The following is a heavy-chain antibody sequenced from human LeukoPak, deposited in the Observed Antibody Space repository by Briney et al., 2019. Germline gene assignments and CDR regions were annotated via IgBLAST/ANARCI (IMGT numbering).Heavy chain of an antibody. CDR2: IYHSGST. D-gene: IGHD3-10*01. CDR1: GYSISSGYY. Sequence: SETLSLTCTVSGYSISSGYYWGWIRQPPGKGLEWIGSIYHSGSTYYNPSLKSRVTISVDTSKNQFSLKLSSVTAADTAVYYCARAPARGWFDPWGQGTLVTVSS. J-gene: IGHJ5*02. CDR3: ARAPARGWFDP. V-gene: IGHV4-38-2*02.